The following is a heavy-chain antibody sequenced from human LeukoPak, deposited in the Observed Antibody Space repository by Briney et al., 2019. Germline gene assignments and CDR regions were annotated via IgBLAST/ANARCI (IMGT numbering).Heavy chain of an antibody. Sequence: GGSLRLSCAASGFTFSSYSMNWVRQAPGKGLEWVSSITTSSSYINYADSVKGRFTIARDNAKNSLYLQMNSLRAEDTAVYYCARVLLGGSGSYLDAFDIWGQGTMVTVSS. CDR3: ARVLLGGSGSYLDAFDI. V-gene: IGHV3-21*01. J-gene: IGHJ3*02. D-gene: IGHD3-10*01. CDR1: GFTFSSYS. CDR2: ITTSSSYI.